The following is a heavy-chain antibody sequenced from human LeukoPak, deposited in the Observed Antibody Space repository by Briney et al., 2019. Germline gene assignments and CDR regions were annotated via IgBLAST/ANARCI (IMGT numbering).Heavy chain of an antibody. CDR2: TYYRSKWYN. CDR3: ARDAYYDFWSGYPRYFDY. D-gene: IGHD3-3*01. V-gene: IGHV6-1*01. CDR1: GDSVSSNSAA. J-gene: IGHJ4*02. Sequence: SQTLSLTCAISGDSVSSNSAAWNWIRQSPSRGLEWLGRTYYRSKWYNDYAVSVKSRITINPDTSKNQFSLQLNSVTPEDTAVYYCARDAYYDFWSGYPRYFDYWGQGTLVTVSS.